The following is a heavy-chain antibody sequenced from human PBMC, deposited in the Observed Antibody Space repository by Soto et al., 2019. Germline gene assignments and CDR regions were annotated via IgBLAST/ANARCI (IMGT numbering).Heavy chain of an antibody. Sequence: ASVKVSCKASGYTFSRYGIMWVRQAPGQGLEWMGWISAYNGNTNSAEKLRGKLTMTTDASTTTAYMELRSLRSDDTAIYYCARDQGFRVVINSNWFDPWGQGTLVTVSS. D-gene: IGHD2-21*01. CDR2: ISAYNGNT. V-gene: IGHV1-18*01. CDR3: ARDQGFRVVINSNWFDP. CDR1: GYTFSRYG. J-gene: IGHJ5*02.